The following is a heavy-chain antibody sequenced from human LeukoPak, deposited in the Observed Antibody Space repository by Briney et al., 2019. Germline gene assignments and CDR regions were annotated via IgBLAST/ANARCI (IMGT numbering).Heavy chain of an antibody. Sequence: PSETLSLTCTVSGGSISGYYWSWIRQSPGKRLEWIAYISFTGNTNYIPSLKSRVTISLDTSKTHSSLTLSSLTAADTAVYYCARSPPGWYYDNSGQYYFDTWGQGALVTVSS. CDR3: ARSPPGWYYDNSGQYYFDT. CDR1: GGSISGYY. D-gene: IGHD3-22*01. J-gene: IGHJ4*02. CDR2: ISFTGNT. V-gene: IGHV4-59*08.